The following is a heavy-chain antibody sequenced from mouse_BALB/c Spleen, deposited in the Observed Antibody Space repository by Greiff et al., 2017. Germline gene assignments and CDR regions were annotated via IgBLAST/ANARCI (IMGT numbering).Heavy chain of an antibody. D-gene: IGHD4-1*01. CDR2: IRNKANGYTT. J-gene: IGHJ4*01. Sequence: EVQLVESGGGLVQPGGSLRLSCATSGFTFTDYYMSWVRQPPGKALEWLGFIRNKANGYTTEYSATVKGRFTISKDNSPSYLYLQRNTLEAEDSDSYDRARERNWDAMDYWGQGTSVTVSS. CDR3: ARERNWDAMDY. CDR1: GFTFTDYY. V-gene: IGHV7-3*02.